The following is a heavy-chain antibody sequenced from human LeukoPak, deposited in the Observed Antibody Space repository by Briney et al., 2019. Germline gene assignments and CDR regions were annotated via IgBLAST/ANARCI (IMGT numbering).Heavy chain of an antibody. CDR2: ISYSSETI. CDR3: AKDRGGGSQLGDAYDV. V-gene: IGHV3-9*01. D-gene: IGHD3-16*01. J-gene: IGHJ4*02. CDR1: GFNFDEHV. Sequence: GGSLRLSCVGSGFNFDEHVMHWVRQAPGKGLEWVSGISYSSETIGYVDSVKGRFTISRDNRKNSLYLQMNSLRPEDTALYYCAKDRGGGSQLGDAYDVWGQGTLVTVSS.